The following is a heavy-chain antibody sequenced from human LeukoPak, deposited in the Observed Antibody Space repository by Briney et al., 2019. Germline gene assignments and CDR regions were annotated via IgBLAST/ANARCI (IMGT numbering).Heavy chain of an antibody. CDR3: ARGKVMEV. V-gene: IGHV3-48*01. Sequence: SGGSLRLSCAASGFTFSSYSMNWVRQAPGKGLEWVSYISSSSSTIYYADSVKGRFTISRDNAKNSLYLQMKSLRAEDTAVYYCARGKVMEVWGQGTLVTVSS. CDR2: ISSSSSTI. J-gene: IGHJ4*02. D-gene: IGHD3-16*01. CDR1: GFTFSSYS.